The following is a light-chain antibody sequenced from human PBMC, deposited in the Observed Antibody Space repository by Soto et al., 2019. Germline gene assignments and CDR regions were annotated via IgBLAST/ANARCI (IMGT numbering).Light chain of an antibody. J-gene: IGLJ1*01. V-gene: IGLV2-23*02. Sequence: QSALTQPASVSGSPGQSITISCTGTSGDIGSYNRVSWYQQLPGKAPKLIIYEVTDRPSGVSNRFSGSKSGNTASLTISGLQAEDEADYYCCSYAGSSTYVFGTGTKVTVL. CDR1: SGDIGSYNR. CDR2: EVT. CDR3: CSYAGSSTYV.